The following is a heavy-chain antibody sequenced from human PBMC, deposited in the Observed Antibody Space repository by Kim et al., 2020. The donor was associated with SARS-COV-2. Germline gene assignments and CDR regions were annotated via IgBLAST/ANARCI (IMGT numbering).Heavy chain of an antibody. CDR1: GYTFTSYD. V-gene: IGHV1-8*01. J-gene: IGHJ4*02. CDR3: ARLGYCTGGVCFQFDY. D-gene: IGHD2-8*02. CDR2: MNPNSGNT. Sequence: ASVKVSCKASGYTFTSYDINWVRQATGQGLEWMGWMNPNSGNTGYAQKFQGRVTMTRNTSISTAYMELSSLRSEDTAVYYCARLGYCTGGVCFQFDYWGQGTLVTVSS.